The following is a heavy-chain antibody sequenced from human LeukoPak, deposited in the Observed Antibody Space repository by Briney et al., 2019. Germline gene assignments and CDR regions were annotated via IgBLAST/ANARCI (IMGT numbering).Heavy chain of an antibody. D-gene: IGHD5-18*01. CDR1: GGSISSHY. CDR3: ARAGYSSYYYYYMDV. V-gene: IGHV4-59*11. CDR2: IYYSGSI. Sequence: SETLSLTCTVSGGSISSHYWSWIRQPPGKGLEWIGYIYYSGSINYNPSLKSRVTISVDTSKNQFSLKLSSVTAADTAVYYCARAGYSSYYYYYMDVWGKGTTVTVSS. J-gene: IGHJ6*03.